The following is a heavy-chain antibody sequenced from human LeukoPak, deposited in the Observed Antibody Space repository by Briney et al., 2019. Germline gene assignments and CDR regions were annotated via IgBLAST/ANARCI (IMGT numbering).Heavy chain of an antibody. CDR3: AKEEVTGSGYYYGSGSYYNAHCWFDP. J-gene: IGHJ5*02. CDR1: GFTFSSYA. CDR2: IGGSGGST. Sequence: PGGSLRLSCAASGFTFSSYAMSWVRQAPGKGLEWVSAIGGSGGSTYYADSVKGRFTISRDNSKNTLYQQMNSLRAEDTAVYYCAKEEVTGSGYYYGSGSYYNAHCWFDPWGQGTLVTVSS. V-gene: IGHV3-23*01. D-gene: IGHD3-10*01.